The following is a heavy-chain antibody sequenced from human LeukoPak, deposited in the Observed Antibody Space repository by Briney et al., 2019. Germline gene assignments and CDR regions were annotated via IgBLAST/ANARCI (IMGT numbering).Heavy chain of an antibody. D-gene: IGHD3-9*01. V-gene: IGHV1-69*05. CDR1: GGTFSSYA. CDR2: IITIFGTA. CDR3: ARYGYDILTGLGAFDI. Sequence: PRASVKVSCKASGGTFSSYAISSVRQAPGQGLEWMGGIITIFGTAYYAHKFQGRVTITTDESTSTAYIELSSLRSEDTAVYYCARYGYDILTGLGAFDIWGQGTMVPVSS. J-gene: IGHJ3*02.